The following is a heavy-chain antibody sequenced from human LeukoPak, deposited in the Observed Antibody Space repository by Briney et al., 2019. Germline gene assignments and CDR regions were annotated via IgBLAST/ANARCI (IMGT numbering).Heavy chain of an antibody. Sequence: ASVKVSCKASGYSFTGYYMHWVRQAPGQGLEWMGWINPKSGGTNNAQKFQGRVTMTRDTSIGTVYMELTSLGSDDTAVYYCARDSAEGTAMVRGVNRFDYWGQGTLVTASS. CDR2: INPKSGGT. D-gene: IGHD3-10*01. V-gene: IGHV1-2*02. CDR1: GYSFTGYY. J-gene: IGHJ4*02. CDR3: ARDSAEGTAMVRGVNRFDY.